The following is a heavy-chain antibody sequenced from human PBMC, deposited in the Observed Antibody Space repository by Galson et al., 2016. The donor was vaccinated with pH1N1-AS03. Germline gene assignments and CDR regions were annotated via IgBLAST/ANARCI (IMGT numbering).Heavy chain of an antibody. CDR3: TRVIDIFDYLYYYAMDV. CDR1: GFIFTTYA. D-gene: IGHD3-9*01. V-gene: IGHV3-30*07. J-gene: IGHJ6*02. Sequence: SLRLSCAASGFIFTTYAMNWVRQAPSKGLEWVSLISYDGGKKSYAESVKGRFTISRDNSNNTLYLQMNSLRAEDKAIYYCTRVIDIFDYLYYYAMDVWGQGTTVTVSS. CDR2: ISYDGGKK.